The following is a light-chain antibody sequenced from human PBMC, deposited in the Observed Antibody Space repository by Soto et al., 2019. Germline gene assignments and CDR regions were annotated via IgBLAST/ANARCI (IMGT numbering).Light chain of an antibody. Sequence: EIVLTQSPGTLSLSPGERATLSCRASQSVSSYLAWYQQKPGKAPRLLIYDASNRATGIPARFSGSASGTDFTLTISSLEPEDFAVYYCQQRSNWPSITFGQGTRLEIK. CDR1: QSVSSY. CDR2: DAS. CDR3: QQRSNWPSIT. J-gene: IGKJ5*01. V-gene: IGKV3-11*01.